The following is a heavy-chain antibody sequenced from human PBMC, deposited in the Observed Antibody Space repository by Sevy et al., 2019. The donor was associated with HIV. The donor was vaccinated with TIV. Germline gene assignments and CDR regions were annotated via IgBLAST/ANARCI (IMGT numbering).Heavy chain of an antibody. Sequence: GGSLRLSCAASGFTFSGYAMSWVRQAPGKGLEWVSGISGSGDNSYYADSVKGRFTISRDNSKNTLYLQMNILRAEDTAVYYCAKGDFYYDSSGYYLFDYWGQGNLVTVSS. V-gene: IGHV3-23*01. D-gene: IGHD3-22*01. CDR1: GFTFSGYA. CDR2: ISGSGDNS. J-gene: IGHJ4*02. CDR3: AKGDFYYDSSGYYLFDY.